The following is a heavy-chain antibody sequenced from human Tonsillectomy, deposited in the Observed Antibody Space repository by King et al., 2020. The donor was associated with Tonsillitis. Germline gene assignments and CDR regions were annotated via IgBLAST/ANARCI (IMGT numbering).Heavy chain of an antibody. CDR2: TKPSGGSS. D-gene: IGHD3-3*01. CDR3: ARDSAAGGYDFSYYYGMDV. J-gene: IGHJ6*02. V-gene: IGHV1-46*01. CDR1: GYTFTSHY. Sequence: VQLVESGAEVKKPGASVKVSCKASGYTFTSHYVHWVRQAPGQGLEWMGITKPSGGSSTYAQEFQGRVTMTSDTSTSTVYMQLSSLRSEDTAMYYCARDSAAGGYDFSYYYGMDVWGQGTTVTVSS.